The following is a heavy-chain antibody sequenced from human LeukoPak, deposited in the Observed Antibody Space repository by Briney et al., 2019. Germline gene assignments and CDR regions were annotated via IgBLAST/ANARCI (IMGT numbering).Heavy chain of an antibody. D-gene: IGHD2-21*01. CDR3: ARDTDCGGDCYAVHDAFDI. V-gene: IGHV3-48*01. Sequence: PGGSLRLSCAASGFTFSTYSMNWVRQAPGKGLEWVSYISSGSTTIYYADSVKGRFTISRDNAKNSLYLQMSSLRAEDTAVYYCARDTDCGGDCYAVHDAFDIWGQGTMVTVSS. J-gene: IGHJ3*02. CDR1: GFTFSTYS. CDR2: ISSGSTTI.